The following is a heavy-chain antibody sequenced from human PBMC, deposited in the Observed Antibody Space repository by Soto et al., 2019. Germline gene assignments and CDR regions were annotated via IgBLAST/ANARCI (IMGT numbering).Heavy chain of an antibody. J-gene: IGHJ4*02. V-gene: IGHV1-24*01. CDR1: GYTLTELS. D-gene: IGHD6-13*01. CDR2: FDPEDGET. Sequence: GASGKVCCKVSGYTLTELSMHWVRQAPGKGLEWMGGFDPEDGETIYAQKFQGRVTMTEDTSTDTAYMELSSLRSEDTAVYYCATDMLVRGYFDYWGQGTLVTVSS. CDR3: ATDMLVRGYFDY.